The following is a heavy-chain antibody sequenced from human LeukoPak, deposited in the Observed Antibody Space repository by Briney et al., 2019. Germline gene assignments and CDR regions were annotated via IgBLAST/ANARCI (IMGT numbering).Heavy chain of an antibody. Sequence: PSETLSLTCTVSGGSINNYYWSWIRQPAGKGLEWIGRIYTRGSTNYNPSLKSRVTMSVDTSKNQFSLKLSSVTAADTAVYYCARGLYCSADICPGGDAFDIWAKGTMVSVFS. CDR3: ARGLYCSADICPGGDAFDI. D-gene: IGHD2-15*01. V-gene: IGHV4-4*07. CDR2: IYTRGST. J-gene: IGHJ3*02. CDR1: GGSINNYY.